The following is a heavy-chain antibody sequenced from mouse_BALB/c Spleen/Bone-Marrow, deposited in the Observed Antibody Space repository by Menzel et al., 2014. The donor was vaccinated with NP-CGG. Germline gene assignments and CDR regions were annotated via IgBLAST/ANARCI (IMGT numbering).Heavy chain of an antibody. V-gene: IGHV1S81*02. Sequence: QVQLQQSGAELVKPGASVKLSCRASGYTFTSYYMYWVKQRPGQGLEWFGEINPSNGGTNFNEKFKSKATLTVDKSSSTAYMQLSSRTSEDSAVYYCSRGRRDALDYWGQGTSVTVSS. CDR3: SRGRRDALDY. CDR1: GYTFTSYY. CDR2: INPSNGGT. J-gene: IGHJ4*01.